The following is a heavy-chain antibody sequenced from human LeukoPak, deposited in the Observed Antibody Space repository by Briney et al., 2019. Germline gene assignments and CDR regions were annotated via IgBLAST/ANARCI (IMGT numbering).Heavy chain of an antibody. CDR3: AGAIAAAGTSPRGWFDP. CDR2: ISAYSGNT. V-gene: IGHV1-18*01. CDR1: GYTFTSYG. Sequence: GASVKVSCKASGYTFTSYGISWVRQAPGQGLEWMGWISAYSGNTNYAQELQGRVTMTTDTSTSTAYMELRSLRSDDTAVYYCAGAIAAAGTSPRGWFDPWGQGTLVTVSS. D-gene: IGHD6-13*01. J-gene: IGHJ5*02.